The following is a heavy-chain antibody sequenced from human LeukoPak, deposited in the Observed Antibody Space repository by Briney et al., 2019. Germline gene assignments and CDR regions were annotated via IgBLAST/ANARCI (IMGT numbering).Heavy chain of an antibody. CDR2: IYYSGST. Sequence: PSETLSLTSTVSGGSISSYYWSWIRQPPGKGLEWIGYIYYSGSTNYNPSLKSRVTISVDTSKNQFSLKLSSVTAADTAVYYCASQYYDFWSGYHQNWFDPWGQGTLVTVSS. CDR1: GGSISSYY. CDR3: ASQYYDFWSGYHQNWFDP. V-gene: IGHV4-59*01. D-gene: IGHD3-3*01. J-gene: IGHJ5*02.